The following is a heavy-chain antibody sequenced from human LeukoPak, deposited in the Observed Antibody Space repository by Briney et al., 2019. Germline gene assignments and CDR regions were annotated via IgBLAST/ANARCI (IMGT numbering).Heavy chain of an antibody. Sequence: EGSLRLSCAASGFSFSTTDMSWVRQTPGKGLEWVSGISGTNGITYYADPVKGRFTISRDNSKNTLYLQMHSLRAEDTAIYFCAKGGYFSFDMWGQGTKVTVSS. D-gene: IGHD2-2*03. J-gene: IGHJ3*02. V-gene: IGHV3-23*01. CDR2: ISGTNGIT. CDR3: AKGGYFSFDM. CDR1: GFSFSTTD.